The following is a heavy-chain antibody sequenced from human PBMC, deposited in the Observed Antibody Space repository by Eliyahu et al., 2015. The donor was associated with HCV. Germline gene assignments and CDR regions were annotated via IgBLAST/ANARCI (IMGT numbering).Heavy chain of an antibody. CDR2: IYHSGST. Sequence: QVQLQESGPGLVKPSETLSLTCNVSGYSISSGYYWGWIRQSPEKGLEWIGMIYHSGSTYYNPSLKSRVTISIDTSKNQFSLRLTSVTAADTAVYYCAGDLHGYSYGAYFDSWGQGTLVTVSS. D-gene: IGHD5-18*01. CDR1: GYSISSGYY. V-gene: IGHV4-38-2*02. J-gene: IGHJ4*02. CDR3: AGDLHGYSYGAYFDS.